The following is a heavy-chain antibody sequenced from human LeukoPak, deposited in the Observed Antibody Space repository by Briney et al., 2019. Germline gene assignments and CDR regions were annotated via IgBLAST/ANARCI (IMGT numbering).Heavy chain of an antibody. CDR2: ISDDGSRQ. D-gene: IGHD3-10*01. CDR3: VKDRTGTYTLDY. Sequence: GGSLRLSCAATGFTSSNYAIHWGRQAPGKGLEWVAFISDDGSRQHYADSVKGRFTISRDNSKNTLNLQMNSLRAEDTAVYYCVKDRTGTYTLDYWGQGTLVTVSS. J-gene: IGHJ4*02. V-gene: IGHV3-30-3*01. CDR1: GFTSSNYA.